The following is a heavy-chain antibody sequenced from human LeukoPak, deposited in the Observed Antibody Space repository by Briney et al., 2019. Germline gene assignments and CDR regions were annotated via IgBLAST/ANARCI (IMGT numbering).Heavy chain of an antibody. D-gene: IGHD1-26*01. CDR3: ARGVGSGSRLRAGDY. CDR1: GFTVSSSY. V-gene: IGHV3-53*01. Sequence: PGQSLRLSCAASGFTVSSSYMSWVRQAPGQGLEWVSVSYSGGSTYYADSVKGRFTISRDNSKNTLYLQMNSLRAEDTAVYYCARGVGSGSRLRAGDYWGQGTLVTVSS. CDR2: SYSGGST. J-gene: IGHJ4*02.